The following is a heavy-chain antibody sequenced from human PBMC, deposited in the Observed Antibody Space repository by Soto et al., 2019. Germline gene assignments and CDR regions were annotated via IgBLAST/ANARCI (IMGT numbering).Heavy chain of an antibody. CDR1: GFTFSSYW. J-gene: IGHJ6*02. CDR3: ARDQSFTGYYYYYYGMDV. V-gene: IGHV3-7*01. D-gene: IGHD3-16*02. Sequence: GGSLRLSCAASGFTFSSYWMSWVRQAPGKGLEWVANIKQDGSEKYYVDSVKARFTISRDNAKNSLYLQMNSLRAEDTAVYYCARDQSFTGYYYYYYGMDVWGQGTTVTVSS. CDR2: IKQDGSEK.